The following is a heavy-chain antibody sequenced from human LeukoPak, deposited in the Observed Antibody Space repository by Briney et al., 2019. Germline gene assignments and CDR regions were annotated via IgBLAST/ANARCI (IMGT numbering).Heavy chain of an antibody. Sequence: GGSLRLSCAASGFTFSSYWMSWVRQAPGKGLEWVANIKQDGSEKYYVDSVKGRFTISRDNAKNSLYLQMNSLRAEDTAVYYCAREGYDFWSGFGVDYWGQGTLVTVSS. V-gene: IGHV3-7*01. CDR1: GFTFSSYW. CDR3: AREGYDFWSGFGVDY. CDR2: IKQDGSEK. J-gene: IGHJ4*02. D-gene: IGHD3-3*01.